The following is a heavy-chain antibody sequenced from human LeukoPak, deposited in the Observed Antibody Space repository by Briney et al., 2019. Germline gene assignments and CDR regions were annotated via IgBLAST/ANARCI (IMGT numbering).Heavy chain of an antibody. CDR3: AAERGLEGEQDLYYYNMDV. CDR1: GFTFTSST. Sequence: GASVKVSCKASGFTFTSSTMQWVRQARGQRLEWIGWIVVGSGNTNFAQKFHERVTITRDMSTSTAYMELSSLRSEDTAVYYCAAERGLEGEQDLYYYNMDVWGQGTTVTVSS. CDR2: IVVGSGNT. V-gene: IGHV1-58*02. D-gene: IGHD1/OR15-1a*01. J-gene: IGHJ6*02.